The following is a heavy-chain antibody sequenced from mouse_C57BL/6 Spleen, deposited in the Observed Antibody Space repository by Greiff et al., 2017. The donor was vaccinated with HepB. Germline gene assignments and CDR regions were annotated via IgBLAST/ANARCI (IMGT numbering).Heavy chain of an antibody. Sequence: DVQLVESGGGLVKPGGSLKLSCAASGFTFSSYAMSWVRQTPEKRLEWVATISDGGSYTYYPDNVKGRFTISRDNAKNNLYLQMSHLKSEDTAMYYCAREGTASPFAYWGQGTLVTVSA. V-gene: IGHV5-4*01. J-gene: IGHJ3*01. D-gene: IGHD3-3*01. CDR3: AREGTASPFAY. CDR2: ISDGGSYT. CDR1: GFTFSSYA.